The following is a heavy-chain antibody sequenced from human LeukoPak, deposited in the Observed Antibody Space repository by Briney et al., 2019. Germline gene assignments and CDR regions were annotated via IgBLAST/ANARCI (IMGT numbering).Heavy chain of an antibody. D-gene: IGHD3-22*01. V-gene: IGHV1-69*13. CDR2: IIAIFGTA. CDR1: GGTFSSYA. Sequence: SVKVSCKASGGTFSSYAISWVRQAPGQGLEWMGGIIAIFGTANYAQKFQGRVTITADESTSTAYMELSSLRSEDTAVYYCARDHGDSGGYTPSAYYYYGMDVWGQGTTVTVSS. CDR3: ARDHGDSGGYTPSAYYYYGMDV. J-gene: IGHJ6*02.